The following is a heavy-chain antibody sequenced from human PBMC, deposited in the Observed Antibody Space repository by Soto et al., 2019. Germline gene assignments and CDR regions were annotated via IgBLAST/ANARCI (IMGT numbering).Heavy chain of an antibody. D-gene: IGHD6-13*01. CDR1: GFTFDDYA. J-gene: IGHJ3*02. CDR2: TSWNSGSI. CDR3: AKDSYSSSFNNAFDI. V-gene: IGHV3-9*01. Sequence: EVQLVESGGGLVQPGGSLRLSCAASGFTFDDYAMHWVRQAPGKGLEWVSGTSWNSGSIGFADSVKGRFTISRDNAKNSLYLQMNSLRAEDTALYYCAKDSYSSSFNNAFDIWGQGTMVTVSS.